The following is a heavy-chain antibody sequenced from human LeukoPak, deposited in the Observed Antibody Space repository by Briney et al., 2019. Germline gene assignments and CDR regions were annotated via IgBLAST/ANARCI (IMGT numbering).Heavy chain of an antibody. V-gene: IGHV4-59*01. CDR3: ANLRTDNWFDP. CDR2: IYYSGST. J-gene: IGHJ5*02. CDR1: GGSISSYY. Sequence: PSETLSLTCTVSGGSISSYYWSWIRQPLGKGLEWIGYIYYSGSTNYNPSLKSRVTISVDTSKNQFSLKLSSVTAADTAVYYCANLRTDNWFDPWGQGTLVTVSS.